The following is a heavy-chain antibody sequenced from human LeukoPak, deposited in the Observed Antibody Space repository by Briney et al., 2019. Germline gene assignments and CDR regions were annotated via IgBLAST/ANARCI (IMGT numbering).Heavy chain of an antibody. D-gene: IGHD3-16*01. J-gene: IGHJ6*02. CDR3: ANLRDYYYGMDV. Sequence: PGGSLRLSCAASGFTFSSYAMSWVRQAPGKGLEWVSAISGSGGSTYYADSVKGRFTISRDNSKNTLYLQMNSLRAEDTAVYYCANLRDYYYGMDVWGQGTTVTVSS. V-gene: IGHV3-23*01. CDR1: GFTFSSYA. CDR2: ISGSGGST.